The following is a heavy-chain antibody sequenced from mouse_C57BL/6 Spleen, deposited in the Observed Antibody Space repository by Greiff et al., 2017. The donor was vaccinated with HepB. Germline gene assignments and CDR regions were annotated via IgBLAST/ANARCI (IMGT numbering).Heavy chain of an antibody. Sequence: QVQLQQSGPELVKPGASVTISCKASGYAFTSSWMHWVKQRPGKGLEWLGRIYPGDGDTNYNGKFKGKATLTADKSSSTAYMELSSLTSEDSAVYFCARFDYRSRGYFDGWGKGTTVTVSS. V-gene: IGHV1-82*01. CDR3: ARFDYRSRGYFDG. CDR1: GYAFTSSW. J-gene: IGHJ1*03. CDR2: IYPGDGDT. D-gene: IGHD1-1*01.